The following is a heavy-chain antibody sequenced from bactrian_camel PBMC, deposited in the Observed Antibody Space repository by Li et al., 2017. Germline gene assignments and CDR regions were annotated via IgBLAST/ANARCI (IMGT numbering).Heavy chain of an antibody. J-gene: IGHJ4*01. CDR2: IRPDGTP. CDR3: AARAGIAGVWLPLETTSYNH. CDR1: GDTYSRGC. V-gene: IGHV3S55*01. D-gene: IGHD5*01. Sequence: HVQLVESGGGSLQAGNSLRLSCAYSGDTYSRGCLGWFRQAPGKGRELIASIRPDGTPSYDPSVMGRFTITIDNAKKTIWLQMNNLKPEDTAKYYCAARAGIAGVWLPLETTSYNHWGQGTQVTVS.